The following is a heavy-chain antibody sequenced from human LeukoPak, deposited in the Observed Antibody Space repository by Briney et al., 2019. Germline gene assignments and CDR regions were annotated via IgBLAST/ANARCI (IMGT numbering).Heavy chain of an antibody. CDR1: GFTFSSYA. CDR2: ISSIGGST. D-gene: IGHD2-2*01. V-gene: IGHV3-64D*06. CDR3: VKEAGYCSSTSCYRPAFDI. J-gene: IGHJ3*02. Sequence: GGSLRLSCSASGFTFSSYAMLWVRQAPGKGLEYVSAISSIGGSTYYADSVKGRFTTSRDNSKNTLYLQMSSLRAEDTAVYYCVKEAGYCSSTSCYRPAFDIWGQGTMVTVSS.